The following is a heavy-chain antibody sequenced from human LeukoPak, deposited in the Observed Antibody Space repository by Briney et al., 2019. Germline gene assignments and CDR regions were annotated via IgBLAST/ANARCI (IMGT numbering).Heavy chain of an antibody. CDR1: GGSISSYY. Sequence: SETLSLTCTVSGGSISSYYWSWIRQPPGKGLEWIGYIYYSGSTNYNPSLKSRVTISVDTSKNQFSLKLSSVTAADTAVYYCARGGPPYYYGSGAIDYWGQGTLVTVSS. D-gene: IGHD3-10*01. CDR2: IYYSGST. J-gene: IGHJ4*02. CDR3: ARGGPPYYYGSGAIDY. V-gene: IGHV4-59*01.